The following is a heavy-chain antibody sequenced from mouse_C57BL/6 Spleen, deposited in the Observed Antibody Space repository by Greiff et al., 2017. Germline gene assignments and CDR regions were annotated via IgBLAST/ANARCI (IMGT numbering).Heavy chain of an antibody. D-gene: IGHD4-1*01. CDR2: FNPGSGGI. CDR1: GYTFTEYT. J-gene: IGHJ1*03. Sequence: VQLHQPGPELVKPGASVKLSCKASGYTFTEYTIHWVKQRPGQGLEWIGRFNPGSGGIKYNEKFKHKATLTADKSSSTVYRELSSLTAEDSAVYYCARPEDGRRGYFDVWGTGTTVTVSS. CDR3: ARPEDGRRGYFDV. V-gene: IGHV1-62-2*01.